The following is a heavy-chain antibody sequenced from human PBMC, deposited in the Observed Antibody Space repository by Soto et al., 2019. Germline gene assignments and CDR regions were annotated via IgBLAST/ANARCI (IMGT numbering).Heavy chain of an antibody. CDR1: GYTFTNYW. Sequence: GESLKISCKASGYTFTNYWIGWVRQMPGKGLEWMAIMYPDDSDIRYSPSFEAHVTISADKSTSTAFLQWSSLKASDTAMYYCATAYVYDFENSNYYRDAFDIWGQGTLVTVSS. D-gene: IGHD3-22*01. J-gene: IGHJ3*02. CDR2: MYPDDSDI. CDR3: ATAYVYDFENSNYYRDAFDI. V-gene: IGHV5-51*01.